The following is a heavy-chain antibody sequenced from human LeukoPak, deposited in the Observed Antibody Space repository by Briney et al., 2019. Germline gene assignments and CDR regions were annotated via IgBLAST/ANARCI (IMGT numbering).Heavy chain of an antibody. Sequence: GASVKVSCKASGYTFTGYYMHWVRQAPGQGLEWMGIINPSGGSTSYAQKFQGRVTMTRDTSTSTVYMELSSLRSEDTAVYYCARELKEAGWYGGFDYWGQGTLVTVSS. CDR2: INPSGGST. J-gene: IGHJ4*02. CDR3: ARELKEAGWYGGFDY. CDR1: GYTFTGYY. D-gene: IGHD6-19*01. V-gene: IGHV1-46*01.